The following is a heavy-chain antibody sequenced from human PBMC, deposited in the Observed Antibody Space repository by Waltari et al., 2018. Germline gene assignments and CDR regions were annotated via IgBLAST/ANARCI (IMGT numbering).Heavy chain of an antibody. J-gene: IGHJ3*02. CDR1: GGSISRYY. Sequence: QVQLQESGPGLVKPSETLSLTCTVSGGSISRYYWSWIRQPPGKGLEWIGYIYYSGSTSYNPALKSRVTISVDTSKNQFSLKLSSVTAADTAVYYCARVPDNDAFDIWGQGTMVTVSS. CDR2: IYYSGST. V-gene: IGHV4-59*01. D-gene: IGHD2-15*01. CDR3: ARVPDNDAFDI.